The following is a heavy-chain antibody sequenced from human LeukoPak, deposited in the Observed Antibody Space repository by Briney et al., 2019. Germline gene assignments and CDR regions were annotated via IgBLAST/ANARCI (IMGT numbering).Heavy chain of an antibody. D-gene: IGHD2-21*02. Sequence: GGSLRLSCAASGFTFSSHAMHWVRQAPGKGPEWVGVISYDGSNKYYGDSAKGRFTITRDNSKNTLYVQMNSLRVEDTAVYYCARNPGRTLVVVTAVDYWGQGTLVTVSS. J-gene: IGHJ4*02. CDR1: GFTFSSHA. CDR2: ISYDGSNK. V-gene: IGHV3-30-3*01. CDR3: ARNPGRTLVVVTAVDY.